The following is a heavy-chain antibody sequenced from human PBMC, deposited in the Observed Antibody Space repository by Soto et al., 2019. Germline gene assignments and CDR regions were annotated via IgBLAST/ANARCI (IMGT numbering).Heavy chain of an antibody. D-gene: IGHD6-13*01. CDR1: GGSISSSSYY. V-gene: IGHV4-39*02. CDR2: IYYSGST. J-gene: IGHJ5*01. Sequence: QLQLQESGPGLVKPSETLSLTCTVSGGSISSSSYYWGWVRQSPGMGLAWIGSIYYSGSTYYNPSLKSRITTAVDISQNHLPLKLCSATAADTAVYYCARLACSWYSLVDSWGHGTLVTVSS. CDR3: ARLACSWYSLVDS.